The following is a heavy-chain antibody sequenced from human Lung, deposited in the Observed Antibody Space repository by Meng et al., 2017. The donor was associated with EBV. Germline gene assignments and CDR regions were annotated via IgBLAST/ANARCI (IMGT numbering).Heavy chain of an antibody. CDR2: IYYSGST. D-gene: IGHD2-15*01. Sequence: QVTLWEAGPGLVKPSQTLSLTCTVSGGSISSGDYYWSWIRQPPGKGLEWIGYIYYSGSTYYNPSLKSRVTISVDTSKNQFSLKLSSVTAADTAVYYCAREWCSGGSCYPDYWGQGTLVTVSS. CDR3: AREWCSGGSCYPDY. V-gene: IGHV4-30-4*01. CDR1: GGSISSGDYY. J-gene: IGHJ4*02.